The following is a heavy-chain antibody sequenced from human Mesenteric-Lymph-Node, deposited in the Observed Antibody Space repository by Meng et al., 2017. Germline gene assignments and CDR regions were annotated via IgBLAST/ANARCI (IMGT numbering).Heavy chain of an antibody. CDR1: GYTFTSHY. CDR2: INPSGGST. Sequence: VHLVQSGVGVKGPGASVKVSCKSSGYTFTSHYMHWVRQAPGQGLEWMGIINPSGGSTTFAQKFQGRVTMTRDTSTSTVYMELSSLTSDDTAVYYCARGLYTSSWYPPDYWGQGTLVTVSS. V-gene: IGHV1-46*01. J-gene: IGHJ4*02. D-gene: IGHD6-13*01. CDR3: ARGLYTSSWYPPDY.